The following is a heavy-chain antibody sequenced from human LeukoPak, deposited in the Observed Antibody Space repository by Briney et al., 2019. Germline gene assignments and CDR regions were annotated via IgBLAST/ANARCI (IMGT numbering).Heavy chain of an antibody. J-gene: IGHJ4*02. CDR2: ISSSGRYI. CDR3: ASRACTNGVCSFDY. CDR1: GLTFSLYS. V-gene: IGHV3-21*01. D-gene: IGHD2-8*01. Sequence: PGGSLRLSCAASGLTFSLYSMNCVRQAQGKGRGWVSSISSSGRYIHYADSVRGRFTISRDNAKNSLYLQMDSLRAEDTAVYYCASRACTNGVCSFDYWGQGTLVTVSS.